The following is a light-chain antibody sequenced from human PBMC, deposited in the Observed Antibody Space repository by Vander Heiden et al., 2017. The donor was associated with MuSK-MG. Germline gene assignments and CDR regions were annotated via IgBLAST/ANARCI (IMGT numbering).Light chain of an antibody. CDR1: SSDVGGYNY. J-gene: IGLJ2*01. CDR2: DVT. Sequence: QSALTQPRSVSGSPGQSVTISCTGTSSDVGGYNYVSWYQHHPGKAPKVMIYDVTKRPSGVPDRFSGSKTGNTASLTISGLQAEDEADYYCCSYAGTYTYVIFGGGTKLTV. CDR3: CSYAGTYTYVI. V-gene: IGLV2-11*01.